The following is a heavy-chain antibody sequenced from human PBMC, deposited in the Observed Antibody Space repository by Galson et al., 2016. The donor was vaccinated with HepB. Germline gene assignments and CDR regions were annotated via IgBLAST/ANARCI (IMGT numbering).Heavy chain of an antibody. Sequence: LSLTCIVSGGSISSGDYYWSWIRQHPGKGLEWIGYIHYSGGTYYRPSLESRVTMSVDTSKNQFSLKMSPVTAADTAVYYCARRFRYTYGPPYGMDVWGQGTTVTVSS. V-gene: IGHV4-30-4*08. CDR1: GGSISSGDYY. CDR3: ARRFRYTYGPPYGMDV. CDR2: IHYSGGT. J-gene: IGHJ6*02. D-gene: IGHD5-18*01.